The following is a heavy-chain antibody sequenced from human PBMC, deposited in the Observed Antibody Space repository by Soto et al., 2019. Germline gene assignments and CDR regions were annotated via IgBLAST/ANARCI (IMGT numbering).Heavy chain of an antibody. V-gene: IGHV4-39*01. D-gene: IGHD2-15*01. CDR1: HGSITSGDYF. Sequence: AETLSLTCTVSHGSITSGDYFWAWIRQPPGKGLEFIGSVHSSGGTYYSPSLKSRASISIDKSKNQFSLKLTSVNAGDTAVYFCASVVVGATRQTGSDHWGQGTLVTVSS. CDR2: VHSSGGT. J-gene: IGHJ4*02. CDR3: ASVVVGATRQTGSDH.